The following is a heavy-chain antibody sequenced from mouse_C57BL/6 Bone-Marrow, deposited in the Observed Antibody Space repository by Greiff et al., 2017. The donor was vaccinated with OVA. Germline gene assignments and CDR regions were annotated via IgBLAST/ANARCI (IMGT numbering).Heavy chain of an antibody. D-gene: IGHD2-5*01. CDR1: GYTFTDYY. CDR3: AREDYSNYDYFDY. V-gene: IGHV1-76*01. CDR2: IYPGSGNT. Sequence: QVQLKESGAELVRPGASVKLSCKASGYTFTDYYINWVKQRPGQGLEWIARIYPGSGNTYYNEKFKGQATLTAEKSSSTAYMQLSSLTSDDSAVKFCAREDYSNYDYFDYWGQGTTLTVSS. J-gene: IGHJ2*01.